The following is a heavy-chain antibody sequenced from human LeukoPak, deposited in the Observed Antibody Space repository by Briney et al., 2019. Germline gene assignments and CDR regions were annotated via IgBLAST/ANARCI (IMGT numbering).Heavy chain of an antibody. J-gene: IGHJ4*02. CDR3: ARVPGAVAANFDY. D-gene: IGHD6-19*01. Sequence: GGSLRLSCAASGFTFSSYSMNWVRQAPGKGLEWVSSISSSSSYIYYADSVKGRFTISRGNAKNSLYLQMNSLRAEDTAVYYCARVPGAVAANFDYWGQGTLVTVSS. CDR2: ISSSSSYI. V-gene: IGHV3-21*01. CDR1: GFTFSSYS.